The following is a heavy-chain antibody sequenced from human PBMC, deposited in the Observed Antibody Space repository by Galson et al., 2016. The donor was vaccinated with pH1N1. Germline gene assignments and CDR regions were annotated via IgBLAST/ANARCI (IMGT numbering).Heavy chain of an antibody. CDR1: GGSISSSIYY. D-gene: IGHD3-10*01. V-gene: IGHV4-61*02. J-gene: IGHJ4*02. CDR2: MHTSGTT. CDR3: ARDRVALTGIFDY. Sequence: LSLTCTVSGGSISSSIYYWNWIRQPAGKGLEWIGRMHTSGTTTYNPSLESRVSISVDTSKNQFSLRLSSVTAADTAVYFCARDRVALTGIFDYWGQGALVTVSS.